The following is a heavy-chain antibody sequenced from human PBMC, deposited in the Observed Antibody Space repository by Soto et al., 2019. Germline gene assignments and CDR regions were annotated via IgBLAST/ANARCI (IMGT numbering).Heavy chain of an antibody. V-gene: IGHV3-15*05. D-gene: IGHD1-26*01. J-gene: IGHJ4*02. Sequence: EVQLVEAGGGLVKPGGSLRLSCAASGFSFSNGWMSWVRQAPGKGLEWVGRIKSKIHGGTTDYAAHVKGRFTISRDDSKNTLYLQMHSLQTEDTAVYYCSADEWEWGPGTLVTVSS. CDR3: SADEWE. CDR2: IKSKIHGGTT. CDR1: GFSFSNGW.